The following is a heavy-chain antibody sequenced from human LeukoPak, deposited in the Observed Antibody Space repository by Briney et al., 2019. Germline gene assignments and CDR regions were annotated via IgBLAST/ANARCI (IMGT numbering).Heavy chain of an antibody. CDR3: VTDFPVY. Sequence: PGGSLRLSCAASGFTFSSYSMNWVRQAPGKGLEWVSYISSSSSSIFYADSVKGRFTISRDNTKNSLYLQMNSLRVEDSAVYYCVTDFPVYWGQGTLVTVSS. V-gene: IGHV3-48*01. CDR2: ISSSSSSI. CDR1: GFTFSSYS. J-gene: IGHJ4*02.